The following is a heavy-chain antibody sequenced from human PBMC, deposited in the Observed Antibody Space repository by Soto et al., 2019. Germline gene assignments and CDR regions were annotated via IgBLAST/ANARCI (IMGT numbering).Heavy chain of an antibody. Sequence: SETLSLTCTVSGDSISSADYYWSWIRQTPGKGLEWIGHIFYSGTTYYNPSLKSRLTISVDTSKNHFSLRLTSVTAADTAVYYCARDLWVEPELYYYGMDVWGQGTTVTVS. CDR2: IFYSGTT. CDR3: ARDLWVEPELYYYGMDV. J-gene: IGHJ6*02. CDR1: GDSISSADYY. D-gene: IGHD1-1*01. V-gene: IGHV4-30-4*01.